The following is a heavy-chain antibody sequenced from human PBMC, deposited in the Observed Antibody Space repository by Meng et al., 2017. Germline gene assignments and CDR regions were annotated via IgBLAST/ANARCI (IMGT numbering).Heavy chain of an antibody. CDR1: GDSVSSNSAA. V-gene: IGHV6-1*01. Sequence: LRLSCAISGDSVSSNSAAWNWIRQSPSRGLEWLGRTYYRSKWYNDYAVSVKSRITINPDTSKNQFSLQLNSVTPEDTAVYYCARLRFGTAPYYYYGMDVWGQGTTVTVSS. CDR3: ARLRFGTAPYYYYGMDV. CDR2: TYYRSKWYN. D-gene: IGHD1-1*01. J-gene: IGHJ6*02.